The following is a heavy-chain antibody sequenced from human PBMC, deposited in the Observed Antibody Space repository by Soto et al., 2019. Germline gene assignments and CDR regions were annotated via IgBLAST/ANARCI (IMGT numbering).Heavy chain of an antibody. Sequence: PSDTLSLTCSFYGVSCIGYYCSWILQPPVNWVEWIWEINHSGSTNYNPSLKSRFTISVDTSKNQFSLKLSSVTAADTAVYYCARGGGIEASTVRRLARFAPWGKGHLVNVSS. D-gene: IGHD1-26*01. J-gene: IGHJ5*02. CDR1: GVSCIGYY. CDR3: ARGGGIEASTVRRLARFAP. V-gene: IGHV4-34*01. CDR2: INHSGST.